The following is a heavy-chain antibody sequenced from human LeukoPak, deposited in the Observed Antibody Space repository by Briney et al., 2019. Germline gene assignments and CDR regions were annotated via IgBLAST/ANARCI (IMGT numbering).Heavy chain of an antibody. V-gene: IGHV4-39*02. CDR3: ARDLTAAGKGAWFDP. CDR2: IYYSGST. J-gene: IGHJ5*02. D-gene: IGHD6-13*01. CDR1: VGSISSCGYD. Sequence: AETLSLTCTVSVGSISSCGYDWVWIRQPPGKGLEWIGSIYYSGSTYYNPSLKSRVTISVDTSKNQFSLKLSSVAAAYTAVYYCARDLTAAGKGAWFDPWGQGTLVTVSS.